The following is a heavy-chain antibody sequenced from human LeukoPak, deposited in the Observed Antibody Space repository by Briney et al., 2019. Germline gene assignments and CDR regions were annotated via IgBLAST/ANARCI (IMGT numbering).Heavy chain of an antibody. CDR2: ISAYNGNT. CDR3: ARVPHITMIVVVTPRGWFDP. J-gene: IGHJ5*02. D-gene: IGHD3-22*01. CDR1: GYTFTSYG. V-gene: IGHV1-18*01. Sequence: ASVKVSCKASGYTFTSYGISWVRQAPGQGLEWMGWISAYNGNTNYAQKLQGRVTMTTDTSTSTAYMELRSLRSDDTAVYYCARVPHITMIVVVTPRGWFDPWGQGTLVTVSS.